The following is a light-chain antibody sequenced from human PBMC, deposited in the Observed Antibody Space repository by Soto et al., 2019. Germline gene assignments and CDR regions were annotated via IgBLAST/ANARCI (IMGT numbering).Light chain of an antibody. J-gene: IGLJ1*01. CDR1: SSNIGSKT. Sequence: QSVLTQPPSASGTPRQRVTISCSGSSSNIGSKTVNWYQQLPGTAPKLLIYSNYQRPSGVPDRFSGSKSGTSASLAISGLQSEDEADYYCSAWDASLNGYVFGTGTKVTV. CDR2: SNY. CDR3: SAWDASLNGYV. V-gene: IGLV1-44*01.